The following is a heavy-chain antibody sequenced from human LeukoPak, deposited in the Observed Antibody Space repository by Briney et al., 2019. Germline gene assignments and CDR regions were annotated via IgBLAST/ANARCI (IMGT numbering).Heavy chain of an antibody. J-gene: IGHJ6*03. CDR1: GDTFRNYA. V-gene: IGHV1-69*05. CDR2: IIPIFGTP. Sequence: ASVKVSCKASGDTFRNYAISWVRRAPGQGLEWMGGIIPIFGTPNYAQKFQGRVTIATDESTSTGYMELSSLRSEDTAVYYCARGPIGASTLPRGYYYYMDVWGKGTTVTVSS. D-gene: IGHD1-26*01. CDR3: ARGPIGASTLPRGYYYYMDV.